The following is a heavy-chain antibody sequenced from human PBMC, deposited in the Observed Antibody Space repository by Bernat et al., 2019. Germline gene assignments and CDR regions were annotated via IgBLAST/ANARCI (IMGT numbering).Heavy chain of an antibody. V-gene: IGHV3-23*01. CDR2: ISGSGGST. D-gene: IGHD3-16*01. Sequence: EVQLLESGGGLVQPGGSLRLSCAASGFTFSSYAMSWVRQAPGKGLEWVSAISGSGGSTYYADSVKGRFTISRDNSKNILYLEMSSLRVEDTAVYYCARWGWGKIADYWGQGTLVTVSS. CDR1: GFTFSSYA. CDR3: ARWGWGKIADY. J-gene: IGHJ4*02.